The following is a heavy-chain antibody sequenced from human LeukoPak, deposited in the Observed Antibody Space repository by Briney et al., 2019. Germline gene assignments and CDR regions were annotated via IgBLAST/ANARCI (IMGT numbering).Heavy chain of an antibody. CDR1: GFTFSSYA. V-gene: IGHV3-23*01. CDR2: ISGSGGST. J-gene: IGHJ4*02. Sequence: GGSLRLSCAASGFTFSSYAMSWVRQAPGKGLEWVSAISGSGGSTYYADSVKGRFTTSRDNSKNTLYLQMNSLRAEDTAVYYCAKAWGLRFLEFYFDYWGQGTLVTVSS. CDR3: AKAWGLRFLEFYFDY. D-gene: IGHD3-3*01.